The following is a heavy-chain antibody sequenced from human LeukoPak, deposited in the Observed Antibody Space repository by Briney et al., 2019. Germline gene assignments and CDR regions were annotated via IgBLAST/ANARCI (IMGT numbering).Heavy chain of an antibody. V-gene: IGHV4-30-2*01. Sequence: SETLSLTCAASGGSISSGGYSWSWIRQPPGKGLEWIGYIYHSGSTYYNPSLKSRVTISVDRSKNQFSLKLSSVTAADTAVYYCARGGDRYCSSTSCYTRYFDYWGQGTLVTVSS. D-gene: IGHD2-2*02. CDR2: IYHSGST. J-gene: IGHJ4*02. CDR1: GGSISSGGYS. CDR3: ARGGDRYCSSTSCYTRYFDY.